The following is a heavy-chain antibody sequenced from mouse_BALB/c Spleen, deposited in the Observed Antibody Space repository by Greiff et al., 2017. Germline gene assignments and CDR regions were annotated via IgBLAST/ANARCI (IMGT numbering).Heavy chain of an antibody. V-gene: IGHV5-9-3*01. J-gene: IGHJ4*01. D-gene: IGHD1-1*01. CDR1: GFTFSSYA. CDR3: ASGGTTAMDY. Sequence: EVQRVESGGGLVKPGGSLKLSCAASGFTFSSYAMSWVRQTPEKRLEWVATISSGGSYTYYPDSVKGRFTISRDNAKNTLYLQMSSLRSEDTAMYYCASGGTTAMDYWGQGTSVTVSS. CDR2: ISSGGSYT.